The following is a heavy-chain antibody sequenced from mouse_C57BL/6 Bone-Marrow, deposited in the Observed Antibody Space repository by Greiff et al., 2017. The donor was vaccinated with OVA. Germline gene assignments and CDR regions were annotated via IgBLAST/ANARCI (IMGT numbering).Heavy chain of an antibody. CDR2: IHPNSGST. V-gene: IGHV1-64*01. CDR1: GYTFTSYW. J-gene: IGHJ2*01. CDR3: AGSPRDFDY. Sequence: VQLQQSGAELVKPGASVELSCKASGYTFTSYWMHWVKQRPGQGLEWIGMIHPNSGSTNYNEKFKSKATLTVDKSSSAAYMQLSSLTSEDSAVYYCAGSPRDFDYWGQGTTLTVSS.